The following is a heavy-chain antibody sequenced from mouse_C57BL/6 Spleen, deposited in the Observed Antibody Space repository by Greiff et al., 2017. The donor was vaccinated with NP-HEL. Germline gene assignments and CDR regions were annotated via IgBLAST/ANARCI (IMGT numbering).Heavy chain of an antibody. CDR1: GYTFTDYC. CDR3: ARGPRLGDMDY. CDR2: IYPGSGNT. Sequence: QVQLQQPGAELVRPGASVKLSCKASGYTFTDYCINWVKQRPGQGLEWIARIYPGSGNTYYNEKFKGKATLTADKSSSTAYMQLSSLTSEDSAVYFCARGPRLGDMDYWGQGTTVTVSS. J-gene: IGHJ4*01. V-gene: IGHV1-76*01.